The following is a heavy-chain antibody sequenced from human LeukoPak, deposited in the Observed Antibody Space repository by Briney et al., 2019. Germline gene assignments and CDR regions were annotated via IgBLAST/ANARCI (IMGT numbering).Heavy chain of an antibody. CDR1: GYTFTGYY. J-gene: IGHJ6*03. D-gene: IGHD2-15*01. Sequence: ASVKVSCKASGYTFTGYYMHWVRQAPGQGLEWMGWINPNSGGTNYAQKFQGRVTMIRDTSISTAYMELSRLRSDDTAVYYCARDRTVGRYYNYYMDVWGKGTTVTISS. V-gene: IGHV1-2*02. CDR2: INPNSGGT. CDR3: ARDRTVGRYYNYYMDV.